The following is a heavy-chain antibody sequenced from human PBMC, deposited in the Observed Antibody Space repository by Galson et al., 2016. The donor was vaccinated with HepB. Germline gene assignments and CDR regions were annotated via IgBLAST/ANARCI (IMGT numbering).Heavy chain of an antibody. CDR3: ANSGRLGELSSN. J-gene: IGHJ4*02. D-gene: IGHD3-16*02. CDR2: INQEGSEK. Sequence: SLRLSCAASGFTFSDYWMTWVRQAPGKGLEWVANINQEGSEKYYVDSLKGRITVSRDNANNSLYLQMNSLRAEDTAVYFCANSGRLGELSSNWGQGTLVTVSS. CDR1: GFTFSDYW. V-gene: IGHV3-7*03.